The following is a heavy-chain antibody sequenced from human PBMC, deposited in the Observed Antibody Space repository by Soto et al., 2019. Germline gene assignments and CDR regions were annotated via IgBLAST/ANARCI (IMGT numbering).Heavy chain of an antibody. V-gene: IGHV3-23*01. CDR2: ISGSGGST. CDR1: GFTFSSYA. J-gene: IGHJ4*02. CDR3: AKDPSHPKITTGPYYCDY. Sequence: EVQLLESGGGLVQPGGSLRLSCAASGFTFSSYAMSWVRQAPGKGLEWVSAISGSGGSTYYADSVKGRFTISRDNSKNTLYLQMNSLRAEDTAVYYCAKDPSHPKITTGPYYCDYWGQGTLVTVSS.